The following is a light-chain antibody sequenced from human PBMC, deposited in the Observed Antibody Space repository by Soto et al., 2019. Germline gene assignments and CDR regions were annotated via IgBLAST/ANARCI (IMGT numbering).Light chain of an antibody. CDR1: QGITNF. V-gene: IGKV1-27*01. CDR3: QKYNSAPLT. Sequence: IQMTQSPSSLSASVVDRVTITCRTSQGITNFLAWYQQKPGKPPKLLIYAASTLQSGVPSRFSGSGSETDFTPTISGLQPEDVATYYCQKYNSAPLTFGGGTRLEIK. J-gene: IGKJ5*01. CDR2: AAS.